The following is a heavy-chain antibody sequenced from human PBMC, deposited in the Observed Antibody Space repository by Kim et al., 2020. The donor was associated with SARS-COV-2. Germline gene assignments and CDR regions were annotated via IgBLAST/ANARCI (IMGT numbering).Heavy chain of an antibody. CDR3: AKGVRGGDCSYSSCHYG. CDR2: VSAGGEST. CDR1: GFSFNNYA. Sequence: GGSLRLSCAASGFSFNNYALTWVRQAPGKGLESVSAVSAGGESTYYADSVKGRFSISRDSSKNTLYLQMNSLRADDTAVYYCAKGVRGGDCSYSSCHYG. V-gene: IGHV3-23*01. J-gene: IGHJ6*01. D-gene: IGHD2-2*01.